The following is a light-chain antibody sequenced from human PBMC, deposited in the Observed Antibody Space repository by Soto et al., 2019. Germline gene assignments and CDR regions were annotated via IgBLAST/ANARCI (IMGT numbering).Light chain of an antibody. CDR1: QSVRGDR. CDR2: GAS. V-gene: IGKV3-20*01. CDR3: QEYGSSPVT. J-gene: IGKJ5*01. Sequence: LPQSPGTLSLSPAERATLSCRASQSVRGDRLAWYQQKSGQAPRLVIYGASRRASDMPERFSGSGSGIDFALTIGRLEPEDFAVYYCQEYGSSPVTFGQGTRLEIK.